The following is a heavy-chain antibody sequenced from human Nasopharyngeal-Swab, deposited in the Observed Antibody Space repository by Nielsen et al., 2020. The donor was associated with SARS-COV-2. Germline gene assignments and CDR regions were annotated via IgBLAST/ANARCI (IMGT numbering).Heavy chain of an antibody. Sequence: SVKVSCKASRGTFSSYAISWVRQAPGQGLEWMGRIIPILGIANYAQKFQGRVTTTADKSTSTAYMELSSLRSEDTAVYYCARDSQPSGDILTGQIHWGQGTLVTVSS. CDR3: ARDSQPSGDILTGQIH. CDR2: IIPILGIA. D-gene: IGHD3-9*01. J-gene: IGHJ4*02. CDR1: RGTFSSYA. V-gene: IGHV1-69*04.